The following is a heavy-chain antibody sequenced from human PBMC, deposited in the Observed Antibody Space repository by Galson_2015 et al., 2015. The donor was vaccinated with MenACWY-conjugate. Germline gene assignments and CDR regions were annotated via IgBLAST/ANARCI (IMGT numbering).Heavy chain of an antibody. CDR3: ARWFEDSSAWYYDY. J-gene: IGHJ4*02. D-gene: IGHD6-19*01. V-gene: IGHV3-53*01. CDR2: IYTGGST. CDR1: GFTVSGNY. Sequence: SLRLSCAASGFTVSGNYMSWVRQAPGKGLEWVSVIYTGGSTYYADSVKGRFTISRDNSKNTLYLQMNSLRAEDTAVYYCARWFEDSSAWYYDYWGQGTLVTVSS.